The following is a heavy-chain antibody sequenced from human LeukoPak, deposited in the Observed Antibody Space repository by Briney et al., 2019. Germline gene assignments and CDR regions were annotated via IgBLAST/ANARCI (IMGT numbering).Heavy chain of an antibody. V-gene: IGHV4-59*01. CDR1: GASISSYY. Sequence: SETLSLTCTVSGASISSYYWSWIRQPPGKGLEWIGYIYYSGSTNHNPSLKSRVTISVDTSKNQFSLKLSSVTAADTAVYYCARDRSGWLGLFDYWGQGTLVTVSS. D-gene: IGHD6-19*01. CDR3: ARDRSGWLGLFDY. CDR2: IYYSGST. J-gene: IGHJ4*02.